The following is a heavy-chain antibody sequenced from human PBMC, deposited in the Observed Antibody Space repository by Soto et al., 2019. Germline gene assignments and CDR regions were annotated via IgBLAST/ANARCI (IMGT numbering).Heavy chain of an antibody. D-gene: IGHD6-13*01. Sequence: GGSLRLSCAASGFTFSSYAMHWVRQAPGKGLEWVAVISYDGSNKNYADSVKGRFTISRDNSKNTLYLQMNSLRAEDTAVYYCAREGMYSSSHFDYWGQGTLVTVSS. V-gene: IGHV3-30-3*01. J-gene: IGHJ4*02. CDR1: GFTFSSYA. CDR2: ISYDGSNK. CDR3: AREGMYSSSHFDY.